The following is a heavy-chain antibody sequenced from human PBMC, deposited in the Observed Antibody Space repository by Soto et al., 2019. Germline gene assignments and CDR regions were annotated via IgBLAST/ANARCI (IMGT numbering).Heavy chain of an antibody. CDR2: IGTAGDT. D-gene: IGHD3-16*02. J-gene: IGHJ6*02. CDR1: GFTFSSYD. Sequence: GGSLRLSCAASGFTFSSYDMHWVRQATGKGLEWVSAIGTAGDTYYPGSVKGRSTISRENAKNSLYLQMNSLRAGDTAVYYCARASLTWSGDYGMDVWGQGTTVTVSS. CDR3: ARASLTWSGDYGMDV. V-gene: IGHV3-13*01.